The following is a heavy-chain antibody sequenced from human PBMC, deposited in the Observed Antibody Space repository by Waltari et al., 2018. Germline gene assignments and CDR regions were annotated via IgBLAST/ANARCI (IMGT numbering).Heavy chain of an antibody. Sequence: QLQLQESGPRLVKPSETLSLTCSVSGDSINTDSYYWGWIRQSPGKTLEWIGSVLSTGNTYYNPSLKSRLSISIDASKNQFSLNLTSVTTADTATYFCARRWGGRLGPNKDRPPFDYWGQGTLVTVSS. CDR3: ARRWGGRLGPNKDRPPFDY. V-gene: IGHV4-39*01. J-gene: IGHJ4*02. CDR2: VLSTGNT. CDR1: GDSINTDSYY. D-gene: IGHD3-16*01.